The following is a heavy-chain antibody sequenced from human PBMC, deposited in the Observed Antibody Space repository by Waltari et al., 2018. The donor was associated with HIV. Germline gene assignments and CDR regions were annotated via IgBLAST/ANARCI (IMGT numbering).Heavy chain of an antibody. J-gene: IGHJ3*02. D-gene: IGHD6-19*01. V-gene: IGHV1-69*01. Sequence: QVQLVQSGAEVKKPGSSVKVSCKASGGTFSSYAIRWVRQAPGQGLEWLGGIIPIFGTSIYAQNVQGRVTITADESTSTAYMELSSLRSEDTAVYYCSRMNEVAVAGTGFDAFDIWGQGTKVTVSS. CDR2: IIPIFGTS. CDR1: GGTFSSYA. CDR3: SRMNEVAVAGTGFDAFDI.